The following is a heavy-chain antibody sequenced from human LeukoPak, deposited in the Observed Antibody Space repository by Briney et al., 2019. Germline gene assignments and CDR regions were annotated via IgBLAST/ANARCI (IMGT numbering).Heavy chain of an antibody. CDR2: FDPEDGET. Sequence: ASVKVSCKVSGYTLTELSMHWVRQAPGKGLEWMGGFDPEDGETIYAQKFQGRVTMTEDTSTDTAYMELSSLRSEDTAVYYCATVSPSIAAAGYNYWGQGTLVTVSS. CDR1: GYTLTELS. V-gene: IGHV1-24*01. D-gene: IGHD6-13*01. CDR3: ATVSPSIAAAGYNY. J-gene: IGHJ4*02.